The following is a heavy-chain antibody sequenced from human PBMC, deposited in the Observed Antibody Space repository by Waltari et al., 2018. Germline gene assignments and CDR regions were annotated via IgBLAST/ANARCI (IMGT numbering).Heavy chain of an antibody. CDR3: ARVDHILTGYLGFLFDY. D-gene: IGHD3-9*01. V-gene: IGHV3-48*04. CDR2: ISSSSSTI. CDR1: GFTFSSYS. J-gene: IGHJ4*02. Sequence: EVQLVESGGGLVQPGGSLRLSCAASGFTFSSYSMNWVRQAPGKGLEWVSYISSSSSTIYYADSVKGRFTISRDNAKNSLYLQMNSLRAEDTAVYYCARVDHILTGYLGFLFDYWGQGTLVTVSS.